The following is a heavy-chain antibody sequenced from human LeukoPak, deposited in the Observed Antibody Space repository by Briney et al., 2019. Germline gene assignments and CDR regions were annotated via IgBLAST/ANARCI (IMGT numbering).Heavy chain of an antibody. J-gene: IGHJ6*02. CDR1: GGSISSSSYY. D-gene: IGHD2-2*01. CDR2: IYYSGST. Sequence: SETLSLTCTVSGGSISSSSYYWGWIRQPPGKGLEWIGSIYYSGSTYYNPSLKSRVTISVDTSKNQFSLKLSSVTDADTAVYYCASPVVPAATHSYWDPGMDVWGQGTTVTVSS. V-gene: IGHV4-39*01. CDR3: ASPVVPAATHSYWDPGMDV.